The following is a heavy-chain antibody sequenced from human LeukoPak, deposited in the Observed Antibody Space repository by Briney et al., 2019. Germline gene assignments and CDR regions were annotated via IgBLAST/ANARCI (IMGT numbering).Heavy chain of an antibody. V-gene: IGHV4-59*01. J-gene: IGHJ4*02. D-gene: IGHD3-10*01. CDR2: IYYSGST. CDR1: GGSISSYY. CDR3: AKDSGRLATLVRGVIPRNY. Sequence: SETLSLTCTVSGGSISSYYWSWIRQPPGKGLEWIGYIYYSGSTNYNPSLKSRVTISVDTSKNQFSLKLSSVTAEDTAVYYCAKDSGRLATLVRGVIPRNYWGQGTLVSVSS.